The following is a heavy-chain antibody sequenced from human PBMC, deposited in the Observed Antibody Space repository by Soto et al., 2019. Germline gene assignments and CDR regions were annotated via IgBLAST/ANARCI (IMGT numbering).Heavy chain of an antibody. CDR3: ARGTVDTAMVTLDAMDV. D-gene: IGHD5-18*01. V-gene: IGHV4-61*01. Sequence: SETLSLTCTVSGGSVSSGSYYWSWIRQPPGKGLEWIGYIYYSGSTNYNPSLKSRVTISVDTSKNQFSLKLSSVTAADTAVYYCARGTVDTAMVTLDAMDVCGQGTTVTVSS. CDR1: GGSVSSGSYY. J-gene: IGHJ6*02. CDR2: IYYSGST.